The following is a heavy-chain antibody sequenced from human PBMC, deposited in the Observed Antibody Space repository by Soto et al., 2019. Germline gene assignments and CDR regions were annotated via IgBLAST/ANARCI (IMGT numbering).Heavy chain of an antibody. Sequence: GSVKVSCKASGYTFTSYSMHWVLQAPGERLEWMGWINAGNGNTKYSQKFQGRVTITRDTSASTAYMELSSLRSEDTAVYYCARANYYGSGSYYNVLDYWGQGTLVTVSS. V-gene: IGHV1-3*01. D-gene: IGHD3-10*01. CDR1: GYTFTSYS. J-gene: IGHJ4*02. CDR2: INAGNGNT. CDR3: ARANYYGSGSYYNVLDY.